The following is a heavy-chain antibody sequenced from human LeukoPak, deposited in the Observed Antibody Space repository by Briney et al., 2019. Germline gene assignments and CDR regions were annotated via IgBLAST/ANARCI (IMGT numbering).Heavy chain of an antibody. V-gene: IGHV3-21*04. Sequence: PWGSLRLSCAASGFTFSSYSMNWVRQAPGKGLEWVSSISSSSSYIYYADSVKGRFTISRDNAKNSLYLQMNSLRAEDTALYYCAKDIRRITMVRGASDDAFDIWGQGTMVTVSS. CDR1: GFTFSSYS. D-gene: IGHD3-10*01. CDR3: AKDIRRITMVRGASDDAFDI. J-gene: IGHJ3*02. CDR2: ISSSSSYI.